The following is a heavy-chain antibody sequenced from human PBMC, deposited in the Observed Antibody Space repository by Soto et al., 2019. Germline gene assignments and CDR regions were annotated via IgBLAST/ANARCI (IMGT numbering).Heavy chain of an antibody. CDR1: GGSISSYY. V-gene: IGHV4-59*01. D-gene: IGHD1-26*01. Sequence: SETLSLTCTVSGGSISSYYWSWIRQPPGKGLEWIGYIYYSGNTNYNPSLKSRVTISVDPSKTQFSLKLSSVTAADTAMYYCARLWEPPDNPEIGYYGMDVWGQGTTVTVS. CDR2: IYYSGNT. CDR3: ARLWEPPDNPEIGYYGMDV. J-gene: IGHJ6*02.